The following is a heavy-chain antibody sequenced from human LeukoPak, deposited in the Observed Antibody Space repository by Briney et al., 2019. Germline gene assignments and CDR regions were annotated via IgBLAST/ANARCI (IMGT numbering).Heavy chain of an antibody. V-gene: IGHV3-21*01. J-gene: IGHJ4*02. D-gene: IGHD3-10*01. CDR2: ISSSSSYI. CDR3: ARAGSHWHYVY. Sequence: PGRSLRLSCAASGFTFSSYSMNWVRQAPGKGLEWVSSISSSSSYIYYADSVKGRFTISRDNAKNSLSLQMNNLRVEDTAVYYCARAGSHWHYVYWGQGTVVTVSS. CDR1: GFTFSSYS.